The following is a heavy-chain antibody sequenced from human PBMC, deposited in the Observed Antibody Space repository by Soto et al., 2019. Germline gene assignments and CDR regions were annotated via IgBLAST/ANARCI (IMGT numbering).Heavy chain of an antibody. J-gene: IGHJ5*02. V-gene: IGHV4-30-4*01. D-gene: IGHD3-10*01. Sequence: SETLSLTCTVSGGSISSGDYYWSWIRQPPGKGLEWIGYIYYSGSTYYNPSLKSRVTISVDTSKNQFSLKLSSVTAADTAVYYCARGGPGELWFGESTPTGALDPWGQGTLVTVSS. CDR2: IYYSGST. CDR3: ARGGPGELWFGESTPTGALDP. CDR1: GGSISSGDYY.